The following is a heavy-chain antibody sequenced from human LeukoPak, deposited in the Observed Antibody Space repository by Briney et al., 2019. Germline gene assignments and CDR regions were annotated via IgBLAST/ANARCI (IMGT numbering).Heavy chain of an antibody. J-gene: IGHJ4*02. CDR1: GFTFGGYD. D-gene: IGHD1-14*01. V-gene: IGHV3-33*01. CDR2: IAYDGSRA. Sequence: HAGRSLRLSCAGSGFTFGGYDMHWFRQTPGKGLEWVAVIAYDGSRAFYADSVKGRFTISRDNSKNTMPVQMDDLRAEDTAVYYCTRYNNDHFDYWGQGTLVTVSS. CDR3: TRYNNDHFDY.